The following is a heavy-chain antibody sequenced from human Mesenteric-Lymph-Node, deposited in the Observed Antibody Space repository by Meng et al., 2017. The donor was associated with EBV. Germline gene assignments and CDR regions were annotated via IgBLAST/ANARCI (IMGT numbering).Heavy chain of an antibody. CDR3: ARGPVVVVEAFDI. J-gene: IGHJ3*02. D-gene: IGHD2-15*01. V-gene: IGHV4-30-4*01. CDR2: IYYSGST. Sequence: PVRESGPGLGKPAQTLSRTGAVSGDSITSGGYCWSCIRQAPGKGLEWIGYIYYSGSTYYNPSLKSRITMSVDTSKNQFSLELSSVTAADTAVYYCARGPVVVVEAFDIWGQGTVVTVSS. CDR1: GDSITSGGYC.